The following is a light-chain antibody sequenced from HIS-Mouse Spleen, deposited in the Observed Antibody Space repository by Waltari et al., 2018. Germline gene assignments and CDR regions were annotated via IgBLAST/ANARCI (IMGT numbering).Light chain of an antibody. CDR1: ALPKKY. V-gene: IGLV3-10*01. CDR2: EDS. Sequence: SYELTPPPSVSVSPGQTARITCFGDALPKKYAYWYQQKSGQAPVLVIYEDSQRPSGIPERFSGSSSGTMATLTISGAQVEDEADYYCYSTDSSGNHRVFGGGTKLTVL. J-gene: IGLJ2*01. CDR3: YSTDSSGNHRV.